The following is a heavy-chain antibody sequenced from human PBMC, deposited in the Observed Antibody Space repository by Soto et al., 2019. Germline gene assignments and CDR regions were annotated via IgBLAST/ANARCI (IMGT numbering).Heavy chain of an antibody. CDR3: ARENYGDHYFDY. CDR2: ISYDGSNR. Sequence: GGSLRLSCAASGFTFSSYAMHWARQAPGKGLEWVAVISYDGSNRYYADSVKGRFTISRDNPKNTLYLQMNSLRTEDTALYYCARENYGDHYFDYWGQGIPVTVSS. CDR1: GFTFSSYA. J-gene: IGHJ4*02. D-gene: IGHD4-17*01. V-gene: IGHV3-30-3*01.